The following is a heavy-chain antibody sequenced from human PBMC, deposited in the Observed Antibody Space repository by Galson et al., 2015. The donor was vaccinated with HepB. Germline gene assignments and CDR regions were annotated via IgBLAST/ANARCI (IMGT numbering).Heavy chain of an antibody. D-gene: IGHD5-24*01. Sequence: QSGAAVKKPGESPKISFKGSGYSFTSYWIGRVRQMPGKGLEWVGIINPGDSDTRYSPSFQGQVTISADKSISTAYLQWSSLKASDTAMYYCARPLAMATTSPGAFDIWGQGTMVTVSS. J-gene: IGHJ3*02. V-gene: IGHV5-51*01. CDR2: INPGDSDT. CDR1: GYSFTSYW. CDR3: ARPLAMATTSPGAFDI.